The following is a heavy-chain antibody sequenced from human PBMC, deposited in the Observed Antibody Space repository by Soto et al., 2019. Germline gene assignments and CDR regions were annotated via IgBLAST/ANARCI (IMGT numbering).Heavy chain of an antibody. CDR1: GYTFTSYG. CDR2: ISAYNGNT. D-gene: IGHD2-15*01. J-gene: IGHJ3*02. CDR3: ARDDGGYCSGGSCYDGFDAFDI. Sequence: ASVKVSCKASGYTFTSYGISWVRQAPGQGLEWMGWISAYNGNTNYAQKLQGRVIMTTDTSTSTAYMELRSLRSDDTAVYYCARDDGGYCSGGSCYDGFDAFDIWGQGTMVTVSS. V-gene: IGHV1-18*01.